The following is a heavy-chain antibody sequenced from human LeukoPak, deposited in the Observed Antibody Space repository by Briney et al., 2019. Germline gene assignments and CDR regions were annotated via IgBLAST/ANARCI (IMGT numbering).Heavy chain of an antibody. CDR2: INLGGSVK. J-gene: IGHJ4*02. D-gene: IGHD3-22*01. CDR1: GFTFSGYW. V-gene: IGHV3-7*01. CDR3: ATSDDSSGSD. Sequence: PGGSLRLSCAASGFTFSGYWMSWVRQAPGKGLEWVANINLGGSVKHYVDSAKGRFTISRDNAKNSLYLQMDYLRAEDTALYYCATSDDSSGSDWGQGTLVTVSS.